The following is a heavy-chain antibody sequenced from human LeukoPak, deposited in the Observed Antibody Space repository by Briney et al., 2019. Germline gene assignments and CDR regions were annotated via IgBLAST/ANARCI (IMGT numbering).Heavy chain of an antibody. CDR3: ARVDCGGIYYYLDV. V-gene: IGHV4-61*02. Sequence: SETLSLTCTVSRGSITSVSDSWSWIRQPAGKGLEWIGRIYSDGNTKYNPSLNSRVTLSVDTSKNQFSLKMKSMTAADTAVYYCARVDCGGIYYYLDVWGRGPAVTVS. J-gene: IGHJ6*03. D-gene: IGHD2-21*01. CDR2: IYSDGNT. CDR1: RGSITSVSDS.